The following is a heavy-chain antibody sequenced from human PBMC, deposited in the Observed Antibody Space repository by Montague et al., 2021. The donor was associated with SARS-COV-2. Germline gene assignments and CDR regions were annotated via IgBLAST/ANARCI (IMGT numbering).Heavy chain of an antibody. CDR1: GGSFSGYY. Sequence: SETLSLTCAVYGGSFSGYYWSWIRQPPGKGLEWIGDINHSGSTNYNPSLKSRVSISVDTSKNQFSLKLSSVTAADTAVYYCARAIVDVTMRVVFMTGVEHYLDFWGQGTLVTASS. V-gene: IGHV4-34*01. D-gene: IGHD3-22*01. CDR3: ARAIVDVTMRVVFMTGVEHYLDF. CDR2: INHSGST. J-gene: IGHJ4*02.